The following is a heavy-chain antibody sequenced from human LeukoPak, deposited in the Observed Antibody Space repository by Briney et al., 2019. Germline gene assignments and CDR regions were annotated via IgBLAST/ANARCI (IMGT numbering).Heavy chain of an antibody. V-gene: IGHV3-21*01. J-gene: IGHJ4*02. CDR3: ARGPLPDY. CDR1: GFNFNDYA. CDR2: ISSSSSSI. Sequence: GSLRLSCAASGFNFNDYAMHWVRQAPGKGLEWVSSISSSSSSIYYADSVKGRFTISRDNAKNSLYLQMNSLRAEDTAVYYCARGPLPDYWGQGTLVTVSS.